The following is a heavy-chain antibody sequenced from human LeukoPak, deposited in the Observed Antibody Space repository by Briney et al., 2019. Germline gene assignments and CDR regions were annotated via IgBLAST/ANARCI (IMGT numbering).Heavy chain of an antibody. J-gene: IGHJ4*02. CDR2: IYGSGST. V-gene: IGHV4-59*08. Sequence: PSETLSLTCTVSGDSLSSHYWSWIRQPPGKGLEWIGYIYGSGSTHYDPSLRSRVTISEDTSKNQFSLKLTSVTAADTAVYSCARNVGWYSHDSWGQGTLVTVSS. CDR3: ARNVGWYSHDS. D-gene: IGHD6-19*01. CDR1: GDSLSSHY.